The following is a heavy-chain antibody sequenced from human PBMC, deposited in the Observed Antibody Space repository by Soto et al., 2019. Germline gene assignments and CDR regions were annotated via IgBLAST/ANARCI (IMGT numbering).Heavy chain of an antibody. Sequence: GASVKVSCKASGGTFSSYAISWVRQAPGQGLEWMGGIIPIFGTANYAQKFQGRVTITADESTSTAYMELSSLRPEDTAVYYCARAHAGTYGDYPPYYYYYGMDVWGQGTTVTVSS. V-gene: IGHV1-69*13. D-gene: IGHD4-17*01. CDR3: ARAHAGTYGDYPPYYYYYGMDV. CDR2: IIPIFGTA. CDR1: GGTFSSYA. J-gene: IGHJ6*02.